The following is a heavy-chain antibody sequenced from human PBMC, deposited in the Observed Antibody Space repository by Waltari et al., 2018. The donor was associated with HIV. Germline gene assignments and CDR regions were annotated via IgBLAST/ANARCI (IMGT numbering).Heavy chain of an antibody. D-gene: IGHD6-13*01. CDR1: GCTFSSYW. V-gene: IGHV3-7*01. CDR3: ARRGGRSSPLGY. Sequence: VQLVASGRGLVEPGGSLMLSCAAFGCTFSSYWMSWVRQALGKGLEWVANIKQDGSEIYYVDSVKGRFTISRDNAKNSLYLQMNSLRAEDTAVYFCARRGGRSSPLGYWGQGTLVTVSS. CDR2: IKQDGSEI. J-gene: IGHJ4*02.